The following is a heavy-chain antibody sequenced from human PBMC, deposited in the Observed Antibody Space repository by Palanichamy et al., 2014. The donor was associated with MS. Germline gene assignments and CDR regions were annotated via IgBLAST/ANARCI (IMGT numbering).Heavy chain of an antibody. J-gene: IGHJ1*01. CDR3: TRGVQVYGDYEMAYFQH. D-gene: IGHD4-17*01. CDR1: GYTFSNYA. Sequence: EEQLLESGGGLVKPGESLRLSCVGSGYTFSNYAMNWVRQVPGKGLEWVAAIDYSGGSSFYTDSVKGRFAVSRDNSKNTLHLQMNSLRAEDTAVYYCTRGVQVYGDYEMAYFQHWGQGTLVTVSS. CDR2: IDYSGGSS. V-gene: IGHV3-23*01.